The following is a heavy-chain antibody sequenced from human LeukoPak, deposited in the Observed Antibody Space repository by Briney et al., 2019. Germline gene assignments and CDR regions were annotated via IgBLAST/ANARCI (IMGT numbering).Heavy chain of an antibody. CDR2: MYNSGGT. CDR1: GGSISSYY. D-gene: IGHD5-18*01. CDR3: ARSSYGFNWFDP. Sequence: SETLSLTCTVSGGSISSYYWNSIRQPPGKGLEWIGYMYNSGGTNYNPSLKSRVTISVDASKSQFSLRLSSVTAADTAVYYCARSSYGFNWFDPWGQGTLVTVSS. V-gene: IGHV4-59*08. J-gene: IGHJ5*02.